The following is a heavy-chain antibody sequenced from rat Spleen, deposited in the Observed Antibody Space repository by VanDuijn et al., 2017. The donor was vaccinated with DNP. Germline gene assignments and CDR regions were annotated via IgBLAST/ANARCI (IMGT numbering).Heavy chain of an antibody. CDR2: INKDSSRI. CDR1: GFNFNDYW. V-gene: IGHV4-2*01. J-gene: IGHJ3*01. CDR3: TRLGWHGWFAY. Sequence: EVKLVESGGGLVQPGRSLKLSCAASGFNFNDYWMGWVRQAPGKGLEWIGEINKDSSRINYIPSLKDKFTISRDNAQNTLFLRMSKLGSEDTAIYYCTRLGWHGWFAYWGQGTLVTVSS. D-gene: IGHD1-11*01.